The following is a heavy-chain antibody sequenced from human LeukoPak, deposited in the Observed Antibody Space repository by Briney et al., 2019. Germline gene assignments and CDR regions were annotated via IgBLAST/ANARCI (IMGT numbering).Heavy chain of an antibody. CDR3: ARGPTIRFLGWLGYYYMDV. D-gene: IGHD3-3*01. CDR1: GESFSDHY. CDR2: ISHSGST. J-gene: IGHJ6*03. Sequence: SETLSLTCTVYGESFSDHYWTWIRQPPGKGLEWIGEISHSGSTNYNPSLKSRVTILVDTSKNQFSLNVTSVIAADTAVYYCARGPTIRFLGWLGYYYMDVWGKGTTVTVSS. V-gene: IGHV4-34*01.